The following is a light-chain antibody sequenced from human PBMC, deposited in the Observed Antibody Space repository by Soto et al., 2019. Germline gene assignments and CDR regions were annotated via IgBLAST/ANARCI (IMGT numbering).Light chain of an antibody. CDR3: QQYGSSPLT. Sequence: EIVLTQSPATLSLSPGESATLSCRASQSVSSYLAWYQQKPGQAPRLLIYSASSRAAGIPDRFSGSGSGTDFTLTISRLEPEDVAVYYCQQYGSSPLTFGQGTKVDIK. CDR2: SAS. J-gene: IGKJ1*01. CDR1: QSVSSY. V-gene: IGKV3-20*01.